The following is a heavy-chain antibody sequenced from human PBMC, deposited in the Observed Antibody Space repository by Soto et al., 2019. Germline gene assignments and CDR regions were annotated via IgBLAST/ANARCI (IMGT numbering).Heavy chain of an antibody. Sequence: SETLSLTCSVSGDSIPTVDYFWAWIRQPPGQALEYIGYIYKSTTTYYNPSFESRVAISLDTSKSQFSLTVTSVTAADTAVYFCARGRYCLTGRCFPNWFDSWGQGTLVTVSS. D-gene: IGHD2-15*01. CDR3: ARGRYCLTGRCFPNWFDS. V-gene: IGHV4-30-4*01. J-gene: IGHJ5*01. CDR2: IYKSTTT. CDR1: GDSIPTVDYF.